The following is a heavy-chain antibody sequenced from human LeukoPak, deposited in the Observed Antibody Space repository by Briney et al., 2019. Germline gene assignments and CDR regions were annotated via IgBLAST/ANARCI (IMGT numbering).Heavy chain of an antibody. V-gene: IGHV3-74*01. CDR3: ARGKELRLGYCSGGSCYGAFDI. D-gene: IGHD2-15*01. J-gene: IGHJ3*02. CDR2: INSDGSST. Sequence: PGGSLRLSCAASGFTFSSYWMHWVRQAPGKGLVWVSRINSDGSSTSYADSVKGRFTISRDNAKNTLYLQMNSLRAEDTAVYYCARGKELRLGYCSGGSCYGAFDIWGQGTMVTVSS. CDR1: GFTFSSYW.